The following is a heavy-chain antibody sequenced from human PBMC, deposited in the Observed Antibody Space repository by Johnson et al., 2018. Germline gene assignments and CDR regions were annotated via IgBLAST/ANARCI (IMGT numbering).Heavy chain of an antibody. CDR3: LSEPANGLPDAFDV. CDR1: GFTFSTYS. Sequence: EVQLLESGGGLVQPGGSLRLSCAASGFTFSTYSMHWVRQAPGKGLVWLSYITSHGRITKYADSVKGRFTISRDNAKNTVYLQMNSLRAEDTAVYYCLSEPANGLPDAFDVWGQGTMVTVSS. D-gene: IGHD2/OR15-2a*01. CDR2: ITSHGRIT. J-gene: IGHJ3*01. V-gene: IGHV3-74*03.